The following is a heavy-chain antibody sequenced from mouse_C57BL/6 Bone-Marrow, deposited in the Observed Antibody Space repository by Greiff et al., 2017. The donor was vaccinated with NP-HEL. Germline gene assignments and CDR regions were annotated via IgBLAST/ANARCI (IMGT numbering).Heavy chain of an antibody. CDR1: GYTFTDYY. Sequence: QVQLQQSGAELVRPGASVKLSCKASGYTFTDYYITWVKQRPGQGLEWIARIYPGSGNTYYNEKFKGKATLTAEKSSSTAYMQLSRLTSEDAAVYFCARAGYCGWFAYWGQGTLVTVSA. CDR3: ARAGYCGWFAY. D-gene: IGHD2-3*01. V-gene: IGHV1-76*01. CDR2: IYPGSGNT. J-gene: IGHJ3*01.